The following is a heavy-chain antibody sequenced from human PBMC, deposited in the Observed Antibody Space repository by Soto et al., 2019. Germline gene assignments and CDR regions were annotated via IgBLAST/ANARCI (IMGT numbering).Heavy chain of an antibody. Sequence: QVQLQQWGAGLLKPSETLSLTCAVYGGSFSGYYWSWIRQPPGKGLEWIGEINHSGSTNYNPSLKSRLTISVDTSKDQFYQTLSSVNAADTAVYYCARDMLGRLRWGQGTLVTVSS. V-gene: IGHV4-34*01. CDR2: INHSGST. CDR3: ARDMLGRLR. J-gene: IGHJ4*02. D-gene: IGHD2-8*01. CDR1: GGSFSGYY.